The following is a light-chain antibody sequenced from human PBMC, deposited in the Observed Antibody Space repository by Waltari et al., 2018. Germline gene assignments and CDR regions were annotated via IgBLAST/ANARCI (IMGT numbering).Light chain of an antibody. V-gene: IGLV2-14*01. CDR1: SSYVGGSNY. Sequence: QSALTQPASVSVSPGQSITISCTGTSSYVGGSNYVPWYQQHPGKAPKLMIYEVSNRPSGVSNRFSGSKSGNTASLTISGLQAEDEADYYCSSYTSSSTLVFGTGTKVTVL. CDR3: SSYTSSSTLV. CDR2: EVS. J-gene: IGLJ1*01.